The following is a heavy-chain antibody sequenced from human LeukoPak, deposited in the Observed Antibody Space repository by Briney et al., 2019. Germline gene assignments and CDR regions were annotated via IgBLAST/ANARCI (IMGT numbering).Heavy chain of an antibody. D-gene: IGHD2-2*01. J-gene: IGHJ6*03. V-gene: IGHV3-23*01. Sequence: GGSLRLSCAASGFTFSSYAMGWVRQAPGKGLEWVSAISGSGGSTYYADSVKGRFTISRDNSKNTLYLQMNSLRAEDTAVYYCAKGGYCSSTSCYSRYYYMDVWGKGTTVTVSS. CDR3: AKGGYCSSTSCYSRYYYMDV. CDR2: ISGSGGST. CDR1: GFTFSSYA.